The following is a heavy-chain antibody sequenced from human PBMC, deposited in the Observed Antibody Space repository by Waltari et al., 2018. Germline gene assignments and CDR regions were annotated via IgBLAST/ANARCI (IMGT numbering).Heavy chain of an antibody. Sequence: QVQLQESGPGLVKPSETLSPTCGVSGYSITSAYWGAWFRQPPGKGLEWIASIHYTGDTQYSPSLKSRVTISADKSKNEVSLRLTSVTAADTAVYYCAGHEWGLPGFWGQGTLVTVSS. V-gene: IGHV4-38-2*01. CDR3: AGHEWGLPGF. J-gene: IGHJ4*02. D-gene: IGHD1-26*01. CDR2: IHYTGDT. CDR1: GYSITSAYW.